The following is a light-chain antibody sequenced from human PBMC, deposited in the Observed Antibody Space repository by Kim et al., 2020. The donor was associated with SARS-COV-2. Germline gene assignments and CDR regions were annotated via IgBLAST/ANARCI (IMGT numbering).Light chain of an antibody. CDR2: TAS. J-gene: IGKJ1*01. CDR3: QQTYSASRT. V-gene: IGKV1-39*01. CDR1: QDIIRY. Sequence: DIQMTQSPSSLSASVGDRVTITCRASQDIIRYLNWYQQKPGKAPKLLIYTASSLQSGVPSRFTGSGSETDFTLTISSLQPEDFATYYCQQTYSASRTFGQGTKVDIK.